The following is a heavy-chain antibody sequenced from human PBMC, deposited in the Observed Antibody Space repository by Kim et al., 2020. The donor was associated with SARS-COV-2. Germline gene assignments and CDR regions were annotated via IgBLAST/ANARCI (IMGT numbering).Heavy chain of an antibody. CDR1: GGSISSSSYY. D-gene: IGHD1-26*01. CDR2: IYYSGST. J-gene: IGHJ4*02. Sequence: SETLSLTCTVSGGSISSSSYYWGWIRQPPGKGLEWIGSIYYSGSTYYNPSLKSRVTISVDTSKNQFSLKLSTVTAADTAVYYCARLSTYSRTSFDYWGQGTLVTVSS. V-gene: IGHV4-39*01. CDR3: ARLSTYSRTSFDY.